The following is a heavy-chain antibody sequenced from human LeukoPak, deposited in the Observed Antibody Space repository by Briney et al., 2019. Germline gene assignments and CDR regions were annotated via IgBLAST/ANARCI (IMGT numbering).Heavy chain of an antibody. J-gene: IGHJ4*02. Sequence: ASETLSLTCTVSGGSISSYYWSWIRQPPGKGLEWIGYIYYSGSTNYNPSLKSRVTISVDTSKNQFSLKLSSVTAADTAVYYCARGEGRYSHFDYWGLGTLVTVSS. V-gene: IGHV4-59*01. CDR3: ARGEGRYSHFDY. D-gene: IGHD3-10*01. CDR2: IYYSGST. CDR1: GGSISSYY.